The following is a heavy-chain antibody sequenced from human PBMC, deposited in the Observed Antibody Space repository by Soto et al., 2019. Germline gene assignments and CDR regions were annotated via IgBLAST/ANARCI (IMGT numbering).Heavy chain of an antibody. Sequence: QLQLQESGSGLVRPSQTLSLTCAVSGGSISSGGFSWSWIRQPPGKGLESIGYIYHSGSTYYNPSLKGRVTLSVDRSKNQFALELSSVTAADTAVYYCAGGIAARPLGYWGQGTLVTVSS. D-gene: IGHD6-6*01. V-gene: IGHV4-30-2*01. CDR2: IYHSGST. CDR3: AGGIAARPLGY. J-gene: IGHJ4*02. CDR1: GGSISSGGFS.